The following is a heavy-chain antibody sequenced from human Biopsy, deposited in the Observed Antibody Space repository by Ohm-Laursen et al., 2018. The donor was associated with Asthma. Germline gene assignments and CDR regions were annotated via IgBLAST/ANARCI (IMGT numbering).Heavy chain of an antibody. V-gene: IGHV1-18*01. CDR3: ARAVDYSHYYGIDV. CDR1: GYTFNSAG. CDR2: ISVYNGNT. J-gene: IGHJ6*02. D-gene: IGHD3-10*01. Sequence: SVKVSCKTSGYTFNSAGITWVRQAPVQGLEWMGWISVYNGNTKVAQKLQDRVTMITDTSTSTAYTELRSLRSDDTAVYFCARAVDYSHYYGIDVWGQGTTVTVS.